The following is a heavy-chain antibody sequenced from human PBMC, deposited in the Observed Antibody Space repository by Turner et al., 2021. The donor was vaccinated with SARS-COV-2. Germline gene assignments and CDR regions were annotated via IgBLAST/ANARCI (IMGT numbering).Heavy chain of an antibody. CDR3: ARDRDYDSSGYWEQS. CDR1: GGSFSGYY. D-gene: IGHD3-22*01. J-gene: IGHJ4*02. V-gene: IGHV4-34*01. Sequence: QVQLQQWGAGLLKPSETLSLTCAVYGGSFSGYYWSWIRQPPGKGLEWIGEINHGESTNYNPSLKSRVTISVDTSKNQFSLKLSSVTAADTAVYYCARDRDYDSSGYWEQSWGQGTLVTVSS. CDR2: INHGEST.